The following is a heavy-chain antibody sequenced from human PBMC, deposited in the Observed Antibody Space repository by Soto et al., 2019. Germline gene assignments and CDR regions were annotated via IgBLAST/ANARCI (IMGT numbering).Heavy chain of an antibody. CDR3: ARDLGTAMVHFDY. CDR1: GYTFTSYY. V-gene: IGHV1-46*01. Sequence: ASVKVSCKSSGYTFTSYYMHCVRQAPGQGLEWMGIINPSGGSTSYAQKFQGRVTMTRDTSTSTVYMELSSLRSEDTAVYYCARDLGTAMVHFDYWGQGTLVTVSS. D-gene: IGHD5-18*01. J-gene: IGHJ4*02. CDR2: INPSGGST.